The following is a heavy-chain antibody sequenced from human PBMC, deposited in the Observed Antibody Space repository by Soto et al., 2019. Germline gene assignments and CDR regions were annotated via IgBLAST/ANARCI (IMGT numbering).Heavy chain of an antibody. Sequence: ASVKVSCKASGYIFINYGITWVRQAPGQGLEWMGWISGYNGNTKYADKLRGRVTMTTDTSTTTAYMELRSLRSDDTAVYYCARDEVPAANWLDRWGQGTLVTVSS. CDR1: GYIFINYG. V-gene: IGHV1-18*01. CDR2: ISGYNGNT. J-gene: IGHJ5*02. D-gene: IGHD2-2*01. CDR3: ARDEVPAANWLDR.